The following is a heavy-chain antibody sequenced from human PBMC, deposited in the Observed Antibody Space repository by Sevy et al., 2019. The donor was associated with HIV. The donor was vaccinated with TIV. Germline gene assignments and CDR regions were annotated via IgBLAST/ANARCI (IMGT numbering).Heavy chain of an antibody. Sequence: GGCLRLSCAASGFTFSSYEMNWVRQAPGKGLEWVSYISSSGSTIYYADSVKGRFTISRDNAKNSLYLQMNSLRAEDTAVYYCAREPIQLWLNYYYYYGMDVWGQGTTVTVSS. J-gene: IGHJ6*02. D-gene: IGHD5-18*01. CDR3: AREPIQLWLNYYYYYGMDV. CDR1: GFTFSSYE. V-gene: IGHV3-48*03. CDR2: ISSSGSTI.